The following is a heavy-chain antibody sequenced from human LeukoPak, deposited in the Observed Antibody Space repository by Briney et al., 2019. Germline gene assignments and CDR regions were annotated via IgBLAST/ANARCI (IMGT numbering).Heavy chain of an antibody. V-gene: IGHV3-23*01. Sequence: GGSLRLSCAASGLTFSSYAMSWVRQAPGKGLEWVSGISGSGGSTHYADSVEDRFTISRDNSKNTLYLQMNSLRAEDTAVYYCAKETVVVVAASPDAFDIWGQGTMVTVSS. D-gene: IGHD2-15*01. CDR3: AKETVVVVAASPDAFDI. CDR2: ISGSGGST. CDR1: GLTFSSYA. J-gene: IGHJ3*02.